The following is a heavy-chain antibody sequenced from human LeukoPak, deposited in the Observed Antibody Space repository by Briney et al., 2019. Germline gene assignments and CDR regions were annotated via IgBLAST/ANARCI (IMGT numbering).Heavy chain of an antibody. CDR1: GGSFSGYY. J-gene: IGHJ4*02. V-gene: IGHV4-34*01. Sequence: SETLSLTCAVYGGSFSGYYWSWIRQPPGKGLEWIGEINHSGSTNYNPSLKSRVTISVDTSKNQFSLKLSSVTAADTAVYYCNIVVVEDSYDYWGQGTLVTVSS. CDR2: INHSGST. CDR3: NIVVVEDSYDY. D-gene: IGHD2-2*01.